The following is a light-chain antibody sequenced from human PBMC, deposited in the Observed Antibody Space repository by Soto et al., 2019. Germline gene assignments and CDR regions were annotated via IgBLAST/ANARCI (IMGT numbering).Light chain of an antibody. V-gene: IGKV1-9*01. CDR3: QQHNTYPLFT. CDR2: AAS. J-gene: IGKJ3*01. CDR1: QGISRY. Sequence: DIQLNQSPSFLSASVGDRVTLTCRASQGISRYLAWYQQKAGKAPKLLIYAASTLQKGVPSRFSGRGSGTVSTFTISSQHPDDFATYYRQQHNTYPLFTFCPGTEVDI.